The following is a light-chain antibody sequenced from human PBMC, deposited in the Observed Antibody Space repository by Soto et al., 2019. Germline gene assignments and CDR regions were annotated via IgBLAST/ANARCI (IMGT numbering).Light chain of an antibody. CDR3: QQYGDSPWT. CDR2: GAS. V-gene: IGKV3-20*01. Sequence: EIVLTQSPCTLSLSPGERGTLSCRASQTVATYLACYQQKPGKAPRLLIYGASMLATGIPYRFSGSGSGTELTLPIIRLEHEDFAVYYCQQYGDSPWTFGQGTKVDIK. J-gene: IGKJ1*01. CDR1: QTVATY.